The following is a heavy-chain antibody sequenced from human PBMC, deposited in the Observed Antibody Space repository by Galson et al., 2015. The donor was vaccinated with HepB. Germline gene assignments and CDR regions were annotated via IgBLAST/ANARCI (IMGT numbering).Heavy chain of an antibody. D-gene: IGHD2-8*02. Sequence: SVKVSCKASGYTFTSYGFSWVRQAPGQGPEWMGWISGSIDDANFAPKFQDRVTLTTDRSTSTVYMELRSLRSDDTAVYYCVSDERRAGGASHYFDYWGQGTLVSVSS. V-gene: IGHV1-18*04. J-gene: IGHJ4*02. CDR1: GYTFTSYG. CDR3: VSDERRAGGASHYFDY. CDR2: ISGSIDDA.